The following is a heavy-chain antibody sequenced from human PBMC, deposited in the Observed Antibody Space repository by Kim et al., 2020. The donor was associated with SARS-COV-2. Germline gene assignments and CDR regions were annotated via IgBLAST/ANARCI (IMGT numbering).Heavy chain of an antibody. Sequence: GGSLKLSCAASGFTFSSYAMSWVRQAPGKGMEWVSAISGSGGSTYYADSVKGRFTISRDNSKNTLYLQMNSLRAEDTAVYYCAKDPTRGHYDSSGYRFDPWGQGTLVTVSS. D-gene: IGHD3-22*01. V-gene: IGHV3-23*01. CDR2: ISGSGGST. J-gene: IGHJ5*02. CDR1: GFTFSSYA. CDR3: AKDPTRGHYDSSGYRFDP.